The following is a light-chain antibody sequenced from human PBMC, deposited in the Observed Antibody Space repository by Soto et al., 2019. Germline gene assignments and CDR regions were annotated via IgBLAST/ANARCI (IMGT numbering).Light chain of an antibody. CDR1: SSDVGGYNY. CDR3: SSYTSTSYVA. V-gene: IGLV2-14*01. Sequence: QSVLTQPASVSGSPGQTITISCTGTSSDVGGYNYVSWYQQHPGKAPKLIISEVSNRPSGVSNRFSGSKSANTASLTISGLQADDEADYYCSSYTSTSYVAFGGGTKLTVL. CDR2: EVS. J-gene: IGLJ2*01.